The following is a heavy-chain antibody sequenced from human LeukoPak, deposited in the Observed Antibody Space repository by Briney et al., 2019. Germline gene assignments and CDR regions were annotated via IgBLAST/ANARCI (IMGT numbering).Heavy chain of an antibody. J-gene: IGHJ6*02. V-gene: IGHV3-21*01. D-gene: IGHD6-19*01. CDR2: ISGSGKYI. CDR3: ARDGRSSGPLGKIDFFYFAMDV. CDR1: EFTFSSYN. Sequence: GGSLRLSCAASEFTFSSYNMNWVRQAPGKGLEWVSCISGSGKYIYYADSVKGRFTISRDNAKNSLYLQMDSLRAEDTAVYYCARDGRSSGPLGKIDFFYFAMDVWGQGTTVTVSS.